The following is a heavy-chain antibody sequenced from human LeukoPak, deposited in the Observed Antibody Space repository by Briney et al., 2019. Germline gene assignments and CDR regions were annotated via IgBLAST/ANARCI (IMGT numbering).Heavy chain of an antibody. V-gene: IGHV4-59*01. CDR2: IYYSGST. CDR3: ARVTGYMIEDYFDY. CDR1: GASISSYY. Sequence: SETLSLTCTVSGASISSYYWSWIRQPPGKGLEWLGYIYYSGSTNYNPSLKSRVTISVKTSKNQFSLKLSSVTAADTAVYYCARVTGYMIEDYFDYWGQGTLVTVSS. D-gene: IGHD3-22*01. J-gene: IGHJ4*02.